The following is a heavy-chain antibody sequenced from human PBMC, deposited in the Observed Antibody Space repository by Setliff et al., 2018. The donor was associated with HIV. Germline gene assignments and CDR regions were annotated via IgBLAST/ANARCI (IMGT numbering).Heavy chain of an antibody. CDR1: GGSINRGTYY. V-gene: IGHV4-61*09. Sequence: SETLSLTCSVSGGSINRGTYYWTWIRQSAGKGLEWIGHIYITGDTDYNPSLKSRVTISVDTSKNQFSLTLTSVTATDTAVYYCARVSNGVFDYYYYYMDVWGKGTTVTVS. D-gene: IGHD1-1*01. J-gene: IGHJ6*03. CDR3: ARVSNGVFDYYYYYMDV. CDR2: IYITGDT.